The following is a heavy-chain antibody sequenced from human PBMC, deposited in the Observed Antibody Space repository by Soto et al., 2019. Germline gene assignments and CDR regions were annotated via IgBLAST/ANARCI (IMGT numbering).Heavy chain of an antibody. CDR2: ISYDGSNK. CDR1: GVTFSSYG. CDR3: AKDRQGDLGDYFFDY. J-gene: IGHJ4*02. D-gene: IGHD3-16*01. V-gene: IGHV3-30*18. Sequence: GGSLGLACAACGVTFSSYGMHGVRQAPGKGLEWVAVISYDGSNKYYADSVKGRFTISRDNSRNTLYLQMNSLRAEDTAVYYCAKDRQGDLGDYFFDYWGQGPLVTVSS.